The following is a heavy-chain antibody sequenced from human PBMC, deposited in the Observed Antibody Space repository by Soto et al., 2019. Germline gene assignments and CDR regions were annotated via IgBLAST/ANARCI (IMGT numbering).Heavy chain of an antibody. J-gene: IGHJ5*02. CDR3: AISSGYADGFDP. D-gene: IGHD3-22*01. CDR1: GGSISSGGYY. Sequence: QVQLQESGPGLVKPSQTLSLTCTVSGGSISSGGYYWSWIGQHPGKGLEWIGYIYYSGSTYYHPSLKSGVTISVDTSKNQFSLKLRSVTAADTAVYYCAISSGYADGFDPWGQGTLVTVSS. CDR2: IYYSGST. V-gene: IGHV4-31*03.